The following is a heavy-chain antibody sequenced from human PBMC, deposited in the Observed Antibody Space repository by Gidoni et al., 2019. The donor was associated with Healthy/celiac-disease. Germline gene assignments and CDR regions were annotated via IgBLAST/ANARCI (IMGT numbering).Heavy chain of an antibody. V-gene: IGHV3-33*01. CDR2: IWYDGSNK. Sequence: QVQLVESGGGVVQPGRSLRLSCAASGFTFSSYGMHWVRQAPGKGLEWVAVIWYDGSNKYYADSVKGRFTISRDNSKNTLYLQMNSLRAEDTAVYYCARGIVYYYDRDYSDYWGQGTLVTVSS. J-gene: IGHJ4*02. CDR1: GFTFSSYG. CDR3: ARGIVYYYDRDYSDY. D-gene: IGHD3-22*01.